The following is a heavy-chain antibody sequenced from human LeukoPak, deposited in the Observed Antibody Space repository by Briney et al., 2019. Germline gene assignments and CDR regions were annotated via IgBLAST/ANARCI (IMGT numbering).Heavy chain of an antibody. CDR3: ARALDYFDY. V-gene: IGHV3-7*01. CDR2: IKEDGSEK. Sequence: PGGSLRLSCAASGFTFSNYWMSWVRQAPEKGLEWVANIKEDGSEKYYVESVEGRFTISRDNAKNSLYLQMNSLRAEDTAVYYCARALDYFDYWGQGTLVTVSS. J-gene: IGHJ4*02. CDR1: GFTFSNYW.